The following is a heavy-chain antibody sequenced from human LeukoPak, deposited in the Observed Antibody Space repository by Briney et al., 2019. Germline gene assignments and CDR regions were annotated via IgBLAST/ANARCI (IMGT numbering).Heavy chain of an antibody. J-gene: IGHJ4*02. CDR3: ATTGGAALLD. CDR2: MNPNSGNT. CDR1: GYTFTSYD. Sequence: GASVKVSCKASGYTFTSYDVNWVRQATGQGLEWMGWMNPNSGNTGYAQKFQGRVTMTEDTSTDTAYMELSSLRSEDTAVYYCATTGGAALLDWGQGTLVTVSS. V-gene: IGHV1-8*02. D-gene: IGHD1-14*01.